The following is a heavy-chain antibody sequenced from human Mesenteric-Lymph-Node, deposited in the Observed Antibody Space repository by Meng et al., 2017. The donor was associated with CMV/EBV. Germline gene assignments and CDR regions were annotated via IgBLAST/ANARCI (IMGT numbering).Heavy chain of an antibody. CDR1: VESMGVSY. D-gene: IGHD3-9*01. CDR3: ARGSSDDIFTGYFDY. Sequence: QVQLPRSGVGLVTQAVTLSGTVSVCVESMGVSYWNWIRQSPGKGLEWIGEINYSGSTTYTPSLPSRTIISVDTSENQISLNMSSVTAADTAVYYCARGSSDDIFTGYFDYWGQGTLVTVSS. V-gene: IGHV4-34*02. J-gene: IGHJ4*02. CDR2: INYSGST.